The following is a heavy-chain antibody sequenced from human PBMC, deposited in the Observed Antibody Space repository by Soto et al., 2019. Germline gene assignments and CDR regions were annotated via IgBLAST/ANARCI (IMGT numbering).Heavy chain of an antibody. J-gene: IGHJ5*02. CDR2: IYYSGST. V-gene: IGHV4-31*03. CDR3: AMHIGYCISDRSTTWFYT. D-gene: IGHD2-2*03. Sequence: SETLSLTCIVSGASIGSGGYLRSWIRQNPGKGLEWIGYIYYSGSTYYNPSLKSRVTISVDTSKNQFSLKLSSVTAADTAVYYCAMHIGYCISDRSTTWFYTWGQGTVLTVSS. CDR1: GASIGSGGYL.